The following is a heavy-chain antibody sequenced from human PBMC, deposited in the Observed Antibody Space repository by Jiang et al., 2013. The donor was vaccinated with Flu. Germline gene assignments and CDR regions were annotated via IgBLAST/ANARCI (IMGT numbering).Heavy chain of an antibody. V-gene: IGHV2-70*01. Sequence: PTQTLTLTCTFSGFSLSTSGMCVSWIRQPPGKALEWLALIDWDDDKYYSTSLKTRLTISKDTSKNQVVLTMTNMDPVDTATYYCARIRHYYDSSGYYRTFDYWGQGTLVTVSS. CDR2: IDWDDDK. D-gene: IGHD3-22*01. J-gene: IGHJ4*02. CDR1: GFSLSTSGMC. CDR3: ARIRHYYDSSGYYRTFDY.